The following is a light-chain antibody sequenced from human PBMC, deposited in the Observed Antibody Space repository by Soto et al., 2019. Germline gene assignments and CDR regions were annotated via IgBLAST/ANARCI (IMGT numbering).Light chain of an antibody. V-gene: IGKV3-11*01. CDR1: RSVSTY. CDR3: QQRSNWRT. Sequence: EIVLTQSPATLSLSPGERATLSYRASRSVSTYLAWYQQKPGQAPRLLIYDASNRATGIPARFSGSGSGTDFILTISSLEPEDFAVYYCQQRSNWRTFGQGTKVEIK. CDR2: DAS. J-gene: IGKJ1*01.